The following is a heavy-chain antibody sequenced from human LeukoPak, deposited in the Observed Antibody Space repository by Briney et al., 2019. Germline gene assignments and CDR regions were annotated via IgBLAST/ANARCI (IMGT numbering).Heavy chain of an antibody. CDR1: GYTLTALS. CDR3: ATDYYDSSGLFQH. J-gene: IGHJ1*01. D-gene: IGHD3-22*01. V-gene: IGHV1-24*01. Sequence: ASVKVSCKVSGYTLTALSMHWVRQAPGKGLEWMGGFDPEDGETIYAQKFQGRVTMTEDTSTDTAYMELSSLRSEDTAVYYCATDYYDSSGLFQHWGQGTLVTVSS. CDR2: FDPEDGET.